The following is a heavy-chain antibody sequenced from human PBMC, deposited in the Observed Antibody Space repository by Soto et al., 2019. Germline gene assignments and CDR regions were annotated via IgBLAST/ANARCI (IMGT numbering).Heavy chain of an antibody. CDR2: IWYDGSNK. J-gene: IGHJ5*02. Sequence: QVQLVESGGCVVQPGRSLRLSCAASGFTFSSYGMHWVRQAPGKGLAWVAVIWYDGSNKYYADSVKCRFTISRDNSKNTLYLQMNSLRAEDTAVYYCARAPYRSGWYNWFDPWGQGTLVTVSS. CDR1: GFTFSSYG. CDR3: ARAPYRSGWYNWFDP. D-gene: IGHD6-19*01. V-gene: IGHV3-33*01.